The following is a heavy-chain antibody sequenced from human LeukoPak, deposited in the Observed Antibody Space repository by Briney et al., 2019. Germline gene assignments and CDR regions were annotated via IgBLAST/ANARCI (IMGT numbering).Heavy chain of an antibody. CDR2: INPNDGDT. V-gene: IGHV1-2*06. CDR3: ARANFLYCSSSTCLFDY. Sequence: ASVKVSCKASGYTFTDYYMHWVRQAPGQGFEWMGRINPNDGDTNYAQKFQGRVTMTRDTSISTAHMEVSRLRSDDTAVYYCARANFLYCSSSTCLFDYWGQGTLVTVSS. D-gene: IGHD2-2*01. J-gene: IGHJ4*02. CDR1: GYTFTDYY.